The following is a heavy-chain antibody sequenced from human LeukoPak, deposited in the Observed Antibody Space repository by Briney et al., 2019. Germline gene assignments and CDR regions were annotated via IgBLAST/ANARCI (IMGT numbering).Heavy chain of an antibody. V-gene: IGHV4-59*08. CDR2: WRYDGSP. CDR1: GGSISGRY. Sequence: SETLSLPCAVSGGSISGRYWSWIRQPPGKGLEWIANWRYDGSPNYTPSLESRATISLDTSKNQFSLRLTSVTAADTAVYYCVVTQKWLAFDYWGQGILVTVSS. CDR3: VVTQKWLAFDY. D-gene: IGHD6-19*01. J-gene: IGHJ4*02.